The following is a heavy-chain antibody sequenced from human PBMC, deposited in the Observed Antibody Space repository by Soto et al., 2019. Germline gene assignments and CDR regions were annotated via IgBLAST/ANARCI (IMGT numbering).Heavy chain of an antibody. Sequence: QVQLVQSGAEVKKPGASVKVSCKASGYTFTSYGISWVRQAPGQGLEWMGWISAYNGNTNYAKKLQGRVTMTTDTSTSTACMELRSLRSDDTAVYYCPRAPDYDFWSGLRAFDIWGQGTLVTVSS. CDR3: PRAPDYDFWSGLRAFDI. J-gene: IGHJ3*02. CDR2: ISAYNGNT. D-gene: IGHD3-3*01. V-gene: IGHV1-18*01. CDR1: GYTFTSYG.